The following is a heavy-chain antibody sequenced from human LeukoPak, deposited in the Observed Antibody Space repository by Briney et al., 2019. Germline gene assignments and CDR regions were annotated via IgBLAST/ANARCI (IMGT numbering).Heavy chain of an antibody. CDR2: ISSSSSYI. CDR3: ARVSSSWSVAPFDY. J-gene: IGHJ4*02. CDR1: GFTFSSYS. Sequence: GGSLRLSCAASGFTFSSYSMNWVRQAPGKGLEWVSSISSSSSYIYYADPVKGRFTISRDNAKNSLYLQMNSLRAEDTAVYYCARVSSSWSVAPFDYWGQGTLVTVSS. D-gene: IGHD6-13*01. V-gene: IGHV3-21*01.